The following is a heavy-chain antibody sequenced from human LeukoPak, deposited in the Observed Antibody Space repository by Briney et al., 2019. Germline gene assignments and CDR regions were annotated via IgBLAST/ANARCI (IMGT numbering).Heavy chain of an antibody. CDR3: AREIRASHSYFDY. D-gene: IGHD2-2*01. V-gene: IGHV4-31*03. CDR1: GVSISSGGYY. CDR2: IYYSGST. J-gene: IGHJ4*02. Sequence: SETLSLTCTVSGVSISSGGYYWSWIRQHPGKGLEWIGYIYYSGSTSYNPSLKSRITISVDTSKNQFSLKLSSVTAADTAVYYCAREIRASHSYFDYWGQGTLVTVSS.